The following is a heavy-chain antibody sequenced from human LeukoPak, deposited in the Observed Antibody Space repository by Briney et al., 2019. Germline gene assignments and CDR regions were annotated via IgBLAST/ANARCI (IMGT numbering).Heavy chain of an antibody. D-gene: IGHD3-22*01. J-gene: IGHJ4*02. CDR2: ISSGGGST. V-gene: IGHV3-23*01. CDR1: GFTFSSYA. CDR3: AKSSYYDSSGYYREYYFDY. Sequence: GGSLRLSCAASGFTFSSYAMSWVRQAPGKGLEWVSAISSGGGSTHYADSVKGRFTISRDNSKNTLYLQMSSLRAGDTAVYYCAKSSYYDSSGYYREYYFDYWGQGTLVTVSS.